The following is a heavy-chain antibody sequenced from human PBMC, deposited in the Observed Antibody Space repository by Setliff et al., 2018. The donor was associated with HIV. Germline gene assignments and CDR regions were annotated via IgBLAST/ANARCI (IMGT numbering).Heavy chain of an antibody. Sequence: NPSETLSLTCTVSGGSISSSSYYWGWIRQHPGKGLEWIGSIYYSGSTYYNPSLKSRVTISVDTSKNQFSLKLSSVTAADTAVYYCARTTGSHRAFDIWGQGTMVTVSS. CDR3: ARTTGSHRAFDI. CDR2: IYYSGST. CDR1: GGSISSSSYY. J-gene: IGHJ3*02. D-gene: IGHD4-17*01. V-gene: IGHV4-39*01.